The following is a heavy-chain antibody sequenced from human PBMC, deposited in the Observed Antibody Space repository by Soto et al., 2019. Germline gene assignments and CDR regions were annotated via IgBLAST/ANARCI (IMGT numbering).Heavy chain of an antibody. CDR3: TTDPAGVVVPAASAVWVSPKITTDYYYYMDV. CDR2: IKSKTDGGTT. Sequence: PGGSLRLSCAASGFTFSNAWMSWVRQAPGKGLEWVGRIKSKTDGGTTDYAAPVKGRFTISRDDSKNTLYLQMNSLKTEDTAVYYCTTDPAGVVVPAASAVWVSPKITTDYYYYMDVWGKGTTVTVSS. V-gene: IGHV3-15*01. J-gene: IGHJ6*03. D-gene: IGHD2-2*01. CDR1: GFTFSNAW.